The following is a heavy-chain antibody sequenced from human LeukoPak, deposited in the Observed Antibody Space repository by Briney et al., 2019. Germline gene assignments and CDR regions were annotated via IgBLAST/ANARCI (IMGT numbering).Heavy chain of an antibody. D-gene: IGHD4-23*01. V-gene: IGHV1-69*13. CDR1: GGTFSIYA. Sequence: SLKVSCKASGGTFSIYAISWVRQTPGQGLEWMGQINPIFGTANYAQKFQGRVTITADESTSTAYMELSSLRSEDTALYYCAIDGGKKWFDPWGQGTLVTVSS. CDR2: INPIFGTA. CDR3: AIDGGKKWFDP. J-gene: IGHJ5*02.